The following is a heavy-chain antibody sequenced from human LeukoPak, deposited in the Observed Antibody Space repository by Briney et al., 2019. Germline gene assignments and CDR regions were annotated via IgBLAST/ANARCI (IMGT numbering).Heavy chain of an antibody. V-gene: IGHV3-49*04. CDR3: TREVMVRGVIIKTRYYYYYMDV. CDR2: IRSKAYGGTT. Sequence: PGGSLRLSCTASGFTFGDYAMSWVRQAPGKGLEWVGFIRSKAYGGTTEYAASVKGRFTISRDDSKSIAYLQMNSLKTEDTAVYYCTREVMVRGVIIKTRYYYYYMDVWGKGTTVTISS. D-gene: IGHD3-10*01. J-gene: IGHJ6*03. CDR1: GFTFGDYA.